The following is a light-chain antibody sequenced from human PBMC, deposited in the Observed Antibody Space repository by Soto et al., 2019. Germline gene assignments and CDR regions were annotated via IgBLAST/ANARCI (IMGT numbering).Light chain of an antibody. Sequence: EGVTTQSPATLSVSPGERATLSCRASQNVGGDLAWYQQKPGQAPRLLIYRTSTRANGTPVRFSGSGSGTEFTLTISSLQSEDFAVYYCQEYNGRFSFGHGTKVESK. V-gene: IGKV3-15*01. J-gene: IGKJ1*01. CDR3: QEYNGRFS. CDR2: RTS. CDR1: QNVGGD.